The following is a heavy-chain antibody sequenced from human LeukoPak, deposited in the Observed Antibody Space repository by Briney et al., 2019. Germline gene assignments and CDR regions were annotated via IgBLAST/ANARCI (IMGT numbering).Heavy chain of an antibody. V-gene: IGHV1-8*01. D-gene: IGHD3-22*01. Sequence: GASVKVSCKASGYTFTSYDINWVRQATGQGLEWMGWMNPNSGNTGYAQKFQGRVTMTRDTSISTAYMELSSLTSEDTAVYYCARMYYYDSGGPNWFDPWGQGTLVTVSS. CDR3: ARMYYYDSGGPNWFDP. J-gene: IGHJ5*02. CDR2: MNPNSGNT. CDR1: GYTFTSYD.